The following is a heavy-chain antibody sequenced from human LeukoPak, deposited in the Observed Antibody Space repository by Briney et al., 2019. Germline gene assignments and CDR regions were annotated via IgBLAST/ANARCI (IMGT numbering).Heavy chain of an antibody. CDR3: ARGAQFRFSSGWYDY. CDR2: IYYSGST. J-gene: IGHJ4*02. D-gene: IGHD6-19*01. Sequence: TASETLSLTCAVYGGSFSGYYWSWIRQPPGKGLEWIGYIYYSGSTYYNPSLKSRVTISVDTSKNQFSLKLSSVTAADTAVYYCARGAQFRFSSGWYDYWGQGTLVTVSS. CDR1: GGSFSGYY. V-gene: IGHV4-34*01.